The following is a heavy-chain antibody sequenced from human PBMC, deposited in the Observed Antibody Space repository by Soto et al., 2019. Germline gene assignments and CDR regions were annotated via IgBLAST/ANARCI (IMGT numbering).Heavy chain of an antibody. CDR1: GYTFTSYA. CDR3: ARDRYDSWSGFLPVVYYGMDV. V-gene: IGHV1-3*01. CDR2: INAGNGNT. D-gene: IGHD3-3*01. Sequence: GESVKVSCKASGYTFTSYAMHWVRQAPGQRLEWMGWINAGNGNTKYSQKFQGRVTITRDTSASTAYMELSSLRSEDTAVYYCARDRYDSWSGFLPVVYYGMDVWGQGSKVTVSS. J-gene: IGHJ6*02.